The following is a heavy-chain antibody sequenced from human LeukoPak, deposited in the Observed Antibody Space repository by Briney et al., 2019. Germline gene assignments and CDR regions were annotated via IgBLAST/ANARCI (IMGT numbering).Heavy chain of an antibody. Sequence: PSETLSLTCFVSGSSISSYYWSWIRQPPGKGLEWIGYIYYRGNTNYNPSLKSRVTISLDTSKHQFSLRLSSVTAADTAVYHCARGIYDRSGFSYYYYHMDVWGKGTTVTVSS. CDR2: IYYRGNT. CDR1: GSSISSYY. J-gene: IGHJ6*03. CDR3: ARGIYDRSGFSYYYYHMDV. D-gene: IGHD3-22*01. V-gene: IGHV4-59*01.